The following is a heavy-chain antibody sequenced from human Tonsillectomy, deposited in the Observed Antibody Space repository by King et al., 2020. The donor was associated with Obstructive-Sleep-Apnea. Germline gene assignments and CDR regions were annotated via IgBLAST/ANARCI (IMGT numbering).Heavy chain of an antibody. Sequence: VQLVESGGGLVQPGGSLRLSCAASGFTFSAYAMHWVRQAPGKGLEYVSAISSYGGSTYCANSVKGRFTISRDNSMNTLYLQMGSLRAEDMAMYYCARGGDAYNYFDYWSQGTLVTVSS. CDR1: GFTFSAYA. D-gene: IGHD5-24*01. J-gene: IGHJ4*02. CDR2: ISSYGGST. V-gene: IGHV3-64*01. CDR3: ARGGDAYNYFDY.